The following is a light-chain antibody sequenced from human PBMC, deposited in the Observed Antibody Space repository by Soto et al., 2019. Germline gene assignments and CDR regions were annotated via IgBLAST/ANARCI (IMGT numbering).Light chain of an antibody. CDR3: SSYTSSVTHNYV. CDR2: DVS. Sequence: QSALTQPASVSGSPGQSITISCTGTSSDVGGYDYVSWYQQLPGKAPKLMIYDVSNRPSGVSNRFSGSKSGNTASLTISGLQAEDEADYYCSSYTSSVTHNYVFGTGTKLTVL. CDR1: SSDVGGYDY. J-gene: IGLJ1*01. V-gene: IGLV2-14*03.